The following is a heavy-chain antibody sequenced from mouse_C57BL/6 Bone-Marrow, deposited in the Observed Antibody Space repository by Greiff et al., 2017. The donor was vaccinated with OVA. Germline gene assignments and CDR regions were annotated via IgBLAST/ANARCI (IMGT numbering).Heavy chain of an antibody. D-gene: IGHD2-5*01. Sequence: VQLKQSGPELVKPGASVKISCKASGYTFTDYYMNWVKQSHGKSLEWIGDINPNNGGTSYNQKFKGKATLTVDKSSSTAYMELRSLTSEDSAVYYCARGAVYYSNFYWYFDVWGTGTTVTVSS. V-gene: IGHV1-26*01. CDR1: GYTFTDYY. CDR2: INPNNGGT. J-gene: IGHJ1*03. CDR3: ARGAVYYSNFYWYFDV.